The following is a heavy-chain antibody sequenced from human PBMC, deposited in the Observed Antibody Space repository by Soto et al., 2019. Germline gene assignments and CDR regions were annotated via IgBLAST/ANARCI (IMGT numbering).Heavy chain of an antibody. J-gene: IGHJ4*02. CDR1: GYDFNTNW. Sequence: GESLKISCRGSGYDFNTNWFGWVRQLPGRGLEWVGIMYPGDSDTRLHPSLQGHVTLSADVTVSTAFLQWRTLKTSDSGMYFCARLPRGCNKTSCYYADHWGQGTSVTVPS. CDR2: MYPGDSDT. D-gene: IGHD3-22*01. V-gene: IGHV5-51*01. CDR3: ARLPRGCNKTSCYYADH.